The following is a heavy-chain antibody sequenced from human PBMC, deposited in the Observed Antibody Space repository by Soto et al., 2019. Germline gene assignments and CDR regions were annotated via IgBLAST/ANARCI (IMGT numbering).Heavy chain of an antibody. V-gene: IGHV3-11*05. J-gene: IGHJ4*02. CDR3: ARSLRGYSGYSGY. D-gene: IGHD5-12*01. CDR2: ISSSGSDT. CDR1: GFTFSDYY. Sequence: QVQLVESGGGLVKPGGCLRLSCAASGFTFSDYYMSWIREAPGKGLEWVSYISSSGSDTNYADSVKGRFTVSRDNAKNSLYLQMNSLRAEDTAVYYCARSLRGYSGYSGYWGQGTLVTVSS.